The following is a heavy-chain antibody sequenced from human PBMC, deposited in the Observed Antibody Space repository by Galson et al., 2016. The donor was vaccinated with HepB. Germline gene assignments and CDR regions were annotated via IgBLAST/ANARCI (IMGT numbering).Heavy chain of an antibody. CDR1: GFAFSNYG. V-gene: IGHV3-30*18. CDR3: AKEIGHYRGYDY. D-gene: IGHD5-12*01. J-gene: IGHJ4*02. CDR2: ISDDGNYK. Sequence: SLRLSCAASGFAFSNYGMHWIRQAPGKGLEWVAGISDDGNYKDYADTVKGRITISRDNSRNTLFLQLNSLRGEDTALYHCAKEIGHYRGYDYWGQGALVTVSS.